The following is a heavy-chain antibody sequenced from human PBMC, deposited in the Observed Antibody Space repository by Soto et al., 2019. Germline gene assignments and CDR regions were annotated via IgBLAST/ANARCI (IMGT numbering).Heavy chain of an antibody. D-gene: IGHD1-7*01. CDR3: ARGRLELPHDY. CDR2: IDHSGST. J-gene: IGHJ4*02. CDR1: GWSFSGYY. Sequence: SETLSLTCAFYGWSFSGYYWSLIRQPPGKGLEWIGEIDHSGSTNYNPSLKSRVTISVDTSKNQFSLKLSSVTAADTAVYYCARGRLELPHDYRGQGTLVTVSS. V-gene: IGHV4-34*01.